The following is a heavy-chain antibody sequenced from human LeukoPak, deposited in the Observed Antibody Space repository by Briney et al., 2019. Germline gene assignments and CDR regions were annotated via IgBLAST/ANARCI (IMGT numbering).Heavy chain of an antibody. V-gene: IGHV4-39*01. CDR3: ASSPVVVVAATFDY. CDR1: GGSIRSSYYY. CDR2: IYDSGST. Sequence: SETLSLTCTVSGGSIRSSYYYWGWIRQPPGKGLEWIGSIYDSGSTYYNPSLKSRVTISVDTSKNQFSLKLSSVTAADTAVYYCASSPVVVVAATFDYWGQGTLVTVSS. D-gene: IGHD2-15*01. J-gene: IGHJ4*02.